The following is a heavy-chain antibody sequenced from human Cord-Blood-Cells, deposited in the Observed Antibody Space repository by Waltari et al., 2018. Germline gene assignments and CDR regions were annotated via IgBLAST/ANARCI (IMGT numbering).Heavy chain of an antibody. CDR2: IYWNDDK. CDR1: GFSLSTSGVG. J-gene: IGHJ3*02. Sequence: QITLKESGPTLVKPTQTLTLTCTFSGFSLSTSGVGVGWIRQSPGKALEWLALIYWNDDKRYSPSLKSRLTITKDTSKNQVVLTMTNMDPVDTATYYCAQVGSSSNAFDIWGQGTMVTVSS. CDR3: AQVGSSSNAFDI. D-gene: IGHD6-6*01. V-gene: IGHV2-5*01.